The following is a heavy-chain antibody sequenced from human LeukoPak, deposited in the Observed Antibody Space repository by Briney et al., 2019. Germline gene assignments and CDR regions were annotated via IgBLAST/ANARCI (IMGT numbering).Heavy chain of an antibody. D-gene: IGHD3-3*01. CDR2: ISYDGSNK. Sequence: PGRSLRLSCAASGFTFSSYAMHWVRQAPGKGLEWVAVISYDGSNKYYADSVKGRFTISRDNSKNTLYLQMNSLRAEDTAVYYCALLGVVNPILGYWGQGTLVTVSS. V-gene: IGHV3-30-3*01. CDR3: ALLGVVNPILGY. CDR1: GFTFSSYA. J-gene: IGHJ4*02.